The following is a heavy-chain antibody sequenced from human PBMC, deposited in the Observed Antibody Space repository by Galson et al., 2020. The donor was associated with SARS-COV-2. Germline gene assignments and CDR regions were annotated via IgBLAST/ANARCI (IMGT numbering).Heavy chain of an antibody. J-gene: IGHJ4*02. Sequence: KLSGPTLVKPTQTLTLTCTFSGFSLNTYGVGVGWVRQPPGKTLEWLVVTYWDDDKRYSPSLRSRLTIMKDTSKNQVVLTMTNMDPADTATYFCAHRRTGVLTGCDQSYVDYGGQGALVTVS. V-gene: IGHV2-5*02. CDR1: GFSLNTYGVG. D-gene: IGHD3-9*01. CDR3: AHRRTGVLTGCDQSYVDY. CDR2: TYWDDDK.